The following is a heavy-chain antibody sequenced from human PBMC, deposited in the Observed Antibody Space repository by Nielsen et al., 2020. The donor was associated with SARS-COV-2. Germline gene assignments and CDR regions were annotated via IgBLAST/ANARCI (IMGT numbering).Heavy chain of an antibody. J-gene: IGHJ4*02. CDR2: ISWNSGSI. Sequence: SLKISCAASGFTFDDYAMHWVRQAPGKGLEWVSGISWNSGSIGYADSVKGRFTISRDNAKNSLYLQMNSLRAEDTALYYCVRLAAAGTGGFDYWGQGTLATVSS. CDR3: VRLAAAGTGGFDY. CDR1: GFTFDDYA. V-gene: IGHV3-9*01. D-gene: IGHD6-13*01.